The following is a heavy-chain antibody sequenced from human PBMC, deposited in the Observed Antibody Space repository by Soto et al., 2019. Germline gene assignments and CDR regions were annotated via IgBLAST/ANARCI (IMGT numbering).Heavy chain of an antibody. CDR1: GYTFTVYY. CDR2: INPNSGGT. CDR3: ARVRCSGGSCYSTPDY. J-gene: IGHJ4*02. V-gene: IGHV1-2*02. Sequence: ASVKVSCKASGYTFTVYYMHWVRQAPGQGLEWMGWINPNSGGTNYAQKFQGRVTMTRDTSISTAYMELSRLRSDDTAVYYCARVRCSGGSCYSTPDYWGQGTLVTVSS. D-gene: IGHD2-15*01.